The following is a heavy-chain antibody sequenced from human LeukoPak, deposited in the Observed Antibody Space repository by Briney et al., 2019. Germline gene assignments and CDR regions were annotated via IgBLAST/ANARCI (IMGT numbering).Heavy chain of an antibody. J-gene: IGHJ4*02. D-gene: IGHD6-19*01. CDR3: AKTAHPRGWPESHF. CDR1: GFTFSDYG. CDR2: IRFDGNDK. V-gene: IGHV3-30*02. Sequence: GGSLRLSCAASGFTFSDYGMHWVRQAPGKGLEWVAFIRFDGNDKYYADSVKGRFTISRDNSKNMLYLQVSSLRTEDTAVYYCAKTAHPRGWPESHFWGQGTLVTVSS.